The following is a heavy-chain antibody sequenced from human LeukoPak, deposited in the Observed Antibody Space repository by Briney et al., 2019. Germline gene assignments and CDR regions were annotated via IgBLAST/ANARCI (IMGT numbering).Heavy chain of an antibody. CDR2: ISGGGGST. D-gene: IGHD1-26*01. J-gene: IGHJ5*02. CDR3: AKDPYSGSYQEINWFDP. Sequence: GGSLRLSCAASGFTFSSYAMSWVRQAPGKGLEWVSAISGGGGSTYYADSVKGRFTISRDNSKNTLYLQMNSLRAEDTAVYYCAKDPYSGSYQEINWFDPWGQGTLVTVSS. V-gene: IGHV3-23*01. CDR1: GFTFSSYA.